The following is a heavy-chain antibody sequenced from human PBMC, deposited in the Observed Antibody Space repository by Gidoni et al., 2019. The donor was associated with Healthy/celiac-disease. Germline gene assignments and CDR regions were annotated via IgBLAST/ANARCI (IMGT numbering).Heavy chain of an antibody. Sequence: QLQLQESGPGLVKPSETLSLTCTVSGGSISSSSYYWGWIRQPPGKGLEWIGSIYYSGSTYYNPSLTRRVTISVDTSKNQFSLKLSSVTAADTAVYYCARHRTLTVTPPPAYWYFDLWGRGTLVTVSS. CDR2: IYYSGST. CDR3: ARHRTLTVTPPPAYWYFDL. CDR1: GGSISSSSYY. J-gene: IGHJ2*01. D-gene: IGHD4-17*01. V-gene: IGHV4-39*01.